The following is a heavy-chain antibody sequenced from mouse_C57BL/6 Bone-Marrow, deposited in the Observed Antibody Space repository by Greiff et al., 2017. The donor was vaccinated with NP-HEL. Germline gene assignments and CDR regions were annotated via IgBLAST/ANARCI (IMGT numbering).Heavy chain of an antibody. CDR1: GFSLTSYG. CDR2: IWRGGST. J-gene: IGHJ3*01. CDR3: AKNGDGYHVRFAY. V-gene: IGHV2-5*01. Sequence: QVQLQQSGPGLVQPSQSLSITCTVSGFSLTSYGVHWVRQSPGKGLEWLGVIWRGGSTDYNAAFMSRLSITKDNSKSQVFFKMNSLQADDTAIYYCAKNGDGYHVRFAYGGQGTLVTVSA. D-gene: IGHD2-3*01.